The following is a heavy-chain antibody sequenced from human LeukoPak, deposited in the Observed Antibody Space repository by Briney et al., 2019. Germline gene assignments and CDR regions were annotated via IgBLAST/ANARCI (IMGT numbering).Heavy chain of an antibody. Sequence: LPGGSLRLSCAASGFTFSSYAMSWVREAPARGLEWVSSLRGNGDTFYADSVKGQFTLSRDESRNTVYLQLNNLSVEDTAVYYCGKASWVSSADAVLWGQGTVVTVSS. CDR1: GFTFSSYA. CDR3: GKASWVSSADAVL. CDR2: LRGNGDT. V-gene: IGHV3-23*01. D-gene: IGHD3-16*01. J-gene: IGHJ4*02.